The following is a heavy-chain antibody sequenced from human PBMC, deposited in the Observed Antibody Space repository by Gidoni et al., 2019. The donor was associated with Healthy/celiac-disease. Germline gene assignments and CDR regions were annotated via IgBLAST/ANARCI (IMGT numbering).Heavy chain of an antibody. D-gene: IGHD6-19*01. Sequence: EVQLVESGGVVVQPGGSLSLSCAPSVFTFDDYPMPWVRQAPGKGLEWVSLISWDGGSTYYADSVKGRFTISRDNSKNSLYLQMNSLRTEDTALYYCAKDKTSARIAVAGTYDYGMDVWGQGTTVTVSS. J-gene: IGHJ6*02. CDR3: AKDKTSARIAVAGTYDYGMDV. CDR1: VFTFDDYP. CDR2: ISWDGGST. V-gene: IGHV3-43*01.